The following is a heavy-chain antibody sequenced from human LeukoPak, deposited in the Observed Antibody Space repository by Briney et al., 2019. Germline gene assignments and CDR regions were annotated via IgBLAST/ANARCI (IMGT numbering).Heavy chain of an antibody. CDR2: INHSGST. J-gene: IGHJ4*02. CDR3: ARHTIAASVGPFDY. Sequence: PSETLSLTCTVSGGSISSGSYYWSWIRQPAGKGLEWIGEINHSGSTNYNPSLKSRVTISVDTSKNQFSLKLSSMTAADTAVYYCARHTIAASVGPFDYWGQGTLVTVSS. D-gene: IGHD6-13*01. CDR1: GGSISSGSYY. V-gene: IGHV4-61*10.